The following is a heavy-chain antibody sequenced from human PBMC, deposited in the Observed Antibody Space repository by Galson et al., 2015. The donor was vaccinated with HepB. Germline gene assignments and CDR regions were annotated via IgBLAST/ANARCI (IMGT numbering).Heavy chain of an antibody. V-gene: IGHV3-11*01. D-gene: IGHD2-2*01. CDR3: ARGQGYCSSTSCEGSAFDI. CDR2: ISSSGSTI. CDR1: GFTFSDYY. J-gene: IGHJ3*02. Sequence: SLRLSCAASGFTFSDYYMSWIRQAPGKGLEWVSYISSSGSTIYYADSVKGRFTISRDNAKNSLYLQMNSLRAEDTAVYYCARGQGYCSSTSCEGSAFDIWGQGTMVTVSS.